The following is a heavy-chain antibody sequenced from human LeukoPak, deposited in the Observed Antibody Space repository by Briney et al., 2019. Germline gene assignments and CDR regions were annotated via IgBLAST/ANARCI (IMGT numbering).Heavy chain of an antibody. CDR2: ISSSGSTI. V-gene: IGHV3-48*03. Sequence: PGRSLRLSCAASGFTFSSYEMNWVRQAPGKGLEWVSYISSSGSTIYYADSVKGRFTISRDNAKNSLYLQMNSLRAEDTAVYYCARVGGYCSSTSCPYGMDVWGKGTTVTVSS. D-gene: IGHD2-2*01. J-gene: IGHJ6*04. CDR1: GFTFSSYE. CDR3: ARVGGYCSSTSCPYGMDV.